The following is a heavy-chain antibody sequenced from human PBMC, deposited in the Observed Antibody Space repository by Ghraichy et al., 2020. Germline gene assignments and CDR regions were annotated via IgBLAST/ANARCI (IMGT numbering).Heavy chain of an antibody. J-gene: IGHJ4*02. D-gene: IGHD6-19*01. CDR1: GFTFSNYA. CDR3: AKEMDTRGWYSADY. Sequence: GVLNISCAASGFTFSNYAMSWFRQAPGKGLEWVSAIRGSGVKTYYAESVKGRFTVSRDNSRDSLYLQMNSLRAEDTAVYYCAKEMDTRGWYSADYWGQGTLVTVSS. V-gene: IGHV3-23*01. CDR2: IRGSGVKT.